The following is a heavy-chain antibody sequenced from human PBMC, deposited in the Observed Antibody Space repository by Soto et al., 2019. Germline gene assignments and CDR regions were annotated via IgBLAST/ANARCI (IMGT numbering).Heavy chain of an antibody. V-gene: IGHV3-74*01. J-gene: IGHJ6*03. CDR1: GFTFSNYW. CDR3: ARGDCVGGTCYSLAGSFYYYMDV. Sequence: EVKLVESGGGLVQPGGSLKLSCAASGFTFSNYWMYWVRQAPGKGLVWVSRINSDGSVSSYADSVKGRLTISRDNVKNTLYLQMNSLRVEDTAVYYCARGDCVGGTCYSLAGSFYYYMDVWDKGTTVTVFS. CDR2: INSDGSVS. D-gene: IGHD2-15*01.